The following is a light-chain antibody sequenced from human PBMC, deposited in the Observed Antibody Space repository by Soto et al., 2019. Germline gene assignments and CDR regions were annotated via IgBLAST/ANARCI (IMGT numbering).Light chain of an antibody. CDR3: QQYYSTPTWT. CDR2: WAS. V-gene: IGKV4-1*01. Sequence: DIVMTQSPDSLTVSLGGRATINCRSSQSVLYSSNNKNYLAWYQQKAGQPPKLLIYWASTRESGVPDRFSGSGSGTDFTLTISSLQAEDVAVYYCQQYYSTPTWTFGQGTKVDIK. J-gene: IGKJ1*01. CDR1: QSVLYSSNNKNY.